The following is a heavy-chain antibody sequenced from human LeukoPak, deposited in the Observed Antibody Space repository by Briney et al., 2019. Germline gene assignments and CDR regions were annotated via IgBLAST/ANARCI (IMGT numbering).Heavy chain of an antibody. J-gene: IGHJ4*02. Sequence: GASVKVSCKASGYPFSAHFLNWVRQAPGQGLEWMGNIDTTTGNPRYAQDFTGRFVFSLDTSVSTAYLQITSLKADDTAAYYCVRGTPTRGMDYWGQGTQVTVSS. CDR3: VRGTPTRGMDY. CDR1: GYPFSAHF. D-gene: IGHD3-16*01. CDR2: IDTTTGNP. V-gene: IGHV7-4-1*02.